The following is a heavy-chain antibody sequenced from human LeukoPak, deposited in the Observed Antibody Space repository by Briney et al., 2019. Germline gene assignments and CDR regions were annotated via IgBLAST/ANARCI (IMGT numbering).Heavy chain of an antibody. CDR2: ISSSSSYI. CDR3: ARSRDGYNFADAFDI. V-gene: IGHV3-21*01. D-gene: IGHD5-24*01. CDR1: GFTFSSYS. J-gene: IGHJ3*02. Sequence: GGSLRLSCAAYGFTFSSYSMNWVRQAPGKGLEWVSSISSSSSYIYYADSVKGRFTISRDNAKNSLYLQMNSLRAEDTAVYYSARSRDGYNFADAFDIWGQGTMVTVSS.